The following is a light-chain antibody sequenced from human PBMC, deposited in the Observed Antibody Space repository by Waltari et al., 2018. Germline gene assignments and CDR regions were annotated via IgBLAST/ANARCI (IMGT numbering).Light chain of an antibody. Sequence: EILMTQSPATLSVSPGKTFTFSCRANQHVSNSLAWYQHKPGQAPRLLISGASTRASGVPARFSGSGSGTEFTLTISSLQSEDSAIYYCQQYNVWPPSTFGQGTKLEIK. CDR2: GAS. CDR1: QHVSNS. V-gene: IGKV3-15*01. CDR3: QQYNVWPPST. J-gene: IGKJ2*02.